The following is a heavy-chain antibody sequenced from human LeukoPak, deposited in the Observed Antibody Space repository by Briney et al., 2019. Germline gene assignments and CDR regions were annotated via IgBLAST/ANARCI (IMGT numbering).Heavy chain of an antibody. J-gene: IGHJ5*02. CDR2: INAGNGNT. CDR3: ARDAFDCSSTSCYERWFDP. V-gene: IGHV1-3*01. CDR1: GYTFTSYA. Sequence: ASVKVSCKASGYTFTSYAMHWVRQAPGQRLEWMGWINAGNGNTKYSQKFQGRVTMTTDTSTSTAYMELRSLRSDDTAVYYCARDAFDCSSTSCYERWFDPWGQGTLVTVSS. D-gene: IGHD2-2*01.